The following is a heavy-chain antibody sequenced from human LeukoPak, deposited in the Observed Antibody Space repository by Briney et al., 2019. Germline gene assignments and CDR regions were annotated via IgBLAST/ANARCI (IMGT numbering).Heavy chain of an antibody. Sequence: SETLSLTCTVSGGSISYYYWHWLRQPPGKGLDWIACMYYSGSTNYNPSLKSRVSISVDTSKNQFSLKLNSVTAADTAVYYCARGGSIVGATPHDTFDIWGQGTMVTVSS. CDR1: GGSISYYY. D-gene: IGHD1-26*01. CDR2: MYYSGST. CDR3: ARGGSIVGATPHDTFDI. J-gene: IGHJ3*02. V-gene: IGHV4-59*01.